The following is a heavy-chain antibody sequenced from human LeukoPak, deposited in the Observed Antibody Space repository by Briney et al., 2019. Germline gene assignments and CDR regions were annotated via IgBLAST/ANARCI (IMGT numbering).Heavy chain of an antibody. D-gene: IGHD1-26*01. CDR1: GFSVGSND. CDR3: ARGAGTSGGYWSSPPSHFDC. J-gene: IGHJ4*02. CDR2: IYSGGRT. Sequence: GGSLRLSCAASGFSVGSNDINWVRQAPGKGLGWVSVIYSGGRTYYADSVKGRFTISRDSSEDTLHLQINSLRAEDTAVYYCARGAGTSGGYWSSPPSHFDCWGQGTLVTVSS. V-gene: IGHV3-66*01.